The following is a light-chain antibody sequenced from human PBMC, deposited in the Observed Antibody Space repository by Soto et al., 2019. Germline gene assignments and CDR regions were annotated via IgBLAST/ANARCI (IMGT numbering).Light chain of an antibody. V-gene: IGKV1-5*01. CDR2: DAS. Sequence: DIQMTQSPSTLSASVGDRVTITCRASQIIGTWVAWYQQKPGKAPKLLIFDASSLDSGVPSRFSGTGSGPDFTLTISSLQPDDFATYYSQQYNYNWYNFGQGTKLEI. CDR1: QIIGTW. CDR3: QQYNYNWYN. J-gene: IGKJ2*01.